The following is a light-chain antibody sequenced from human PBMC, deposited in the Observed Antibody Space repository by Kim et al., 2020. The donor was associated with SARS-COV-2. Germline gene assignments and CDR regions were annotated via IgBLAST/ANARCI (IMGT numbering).Light chain of an antibody. CDR2: HAS. V-gene: IGKV3-20*01. CDR1: QSVSRNF. J-gene: IGKJ2*01. CDR3: QQYGSSPPYT. Sequence: EIVLTQSPGTLSLSPGERATLSCRASQSVSRNFLAWYQQKPGQAPRLLIYHASSRATGIPDRFSGSGSGTDFTLTITRLEPEDFAVYYCQQYGSSPPYTFGQGTKLEI.